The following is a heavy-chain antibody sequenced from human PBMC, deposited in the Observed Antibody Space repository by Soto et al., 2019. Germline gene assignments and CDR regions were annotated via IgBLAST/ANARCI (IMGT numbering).Heavy chain of an antibody. CDR2: ISSSSSYI. Sequence: GGSLRLSCAASGFTFSSYSMNWVHQAPGKGLEWVSSISSSSSYIYYADSVKGRFTISRDNAKNSLYLQMNSLRAEDTAVYYCARDGEIITGNDYWGQGTLVTVSS. CDR3: ARDGEIITGNDY. J-gene: IGHJ4*02. CDR1: GFTFSSYS. D-gene: IGHD1-20*01. V-gene: IGHV3-21*01.